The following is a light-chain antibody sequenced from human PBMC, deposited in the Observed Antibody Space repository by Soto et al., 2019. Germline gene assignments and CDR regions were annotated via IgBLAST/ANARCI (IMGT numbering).Light chain of an antibody. J-gene: IGKJ2*01. CDR1: QSISNY. CDR3: QQSDSTPYT. V-gene: IGKV1-39*01. Sequence: DIQMTQSPSSLSASVGDRVTITCRASQSISNYLNWYQQRPGKAPQLLIYAASTLQSGVPSRFSGSGSGTDFTLTINSLQPEDFATYYCQQSDSTPYTFGQGTKLEIK. CDR2: AAS.